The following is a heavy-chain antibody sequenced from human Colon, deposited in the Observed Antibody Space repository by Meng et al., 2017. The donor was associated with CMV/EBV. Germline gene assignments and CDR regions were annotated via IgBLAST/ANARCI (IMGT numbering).Heavy chain of an antibody. Sequence: GESLKISCAASGFTFSSCGMNWVRQAPGKGLDWVSYISSSGTIYNADSVKGRFTISRDNAKNSLYLQMNSLRAEDTAVYFCARDYYDTSGSIWGRGTLVTVSS. V-gene: IGHV3-48*03. CDR3: ARDYYDTSGSI. J-gene: IGHJ4*02. CDR1: GFTFSSCG. D-gene: IGHD3-22*01. CDR2: ISSSGTI.